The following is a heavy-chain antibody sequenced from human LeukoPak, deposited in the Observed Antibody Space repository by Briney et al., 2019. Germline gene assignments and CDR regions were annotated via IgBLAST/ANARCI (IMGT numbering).Heavy chain of an antibody. CDR3: ARQDYGDYAFDY. CDR2: IYYSGST. V-gene: IGHV4-59*04. CDR1: GGSISSYY. D-gene: IGHD4-17*01. Sequence: SETLSLTCTVSGGSISSYYWSWIRQPPGKGLEWIGYIYYSGSTYYNPSLKSRVTISVDTSKNQFSLKLSSVTAADTAVYYCARQDYGDYAFDYWGQGTLVTVSS. J-gene: IGHJ4*02.